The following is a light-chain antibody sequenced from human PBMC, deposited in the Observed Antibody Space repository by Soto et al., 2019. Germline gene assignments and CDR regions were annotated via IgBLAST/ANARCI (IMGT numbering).Light chain of an antibody. V-gene: IGKV1-39*01. CDR3: QQSFGTTWT. Sequence: DLPMTQSPSALSASVGDTVTITCRASQNINIYLNWYQQDPGKAPKLLISAASSLQSGVPPRVSGSRYGTDFSLTISSLQPEDFATYYCQQSFGTTWTFGQGTRV. J-gene: IGKJ1*01. CDR2: AAS. CDR1: QNINIY.